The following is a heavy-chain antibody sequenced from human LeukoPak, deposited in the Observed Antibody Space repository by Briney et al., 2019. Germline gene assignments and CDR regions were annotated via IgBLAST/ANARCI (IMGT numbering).Heavy chain of an antibody. CDR2: ISYDGSNK. CDR1: GFTFSSYA. CDR3: ARVGSSGWWGGRDY. J-gene: IGHJ4*02. D-gene: IGHD6-19*01. Sequence: GRSLRLSCAASGFTFSSYAMHWVRQAPGKGLEWVAVISYDGSNKYYADSVKGRFTISRDNSKNTLYLQMNSLRAEDTAVYYCARVGSSGWWGGRDYWGQGTLVTVSS. V-gene: IGHV3-30*04.